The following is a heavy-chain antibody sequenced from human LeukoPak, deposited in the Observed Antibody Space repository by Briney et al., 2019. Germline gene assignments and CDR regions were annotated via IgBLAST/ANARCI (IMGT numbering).Heavy chain of an antibody. J-gene: IGHJ3*02. CDR1: GFTFSSYA. Sequence: GGSLRLSCAASGFTFSSYAMHWVRQAPGKGLEWVAVISYDGSNKYYADSVKGRFTISRDNYKNTLYLQMNSLRAEDTAVYYCARAQGEYYYDSSGPWEDAFDIWGQGSMVTVSS. CDR3: ARAQGEYYYDSSGPWEDAFDI. CDR2: ISYDGSNK. V-gene: IGHV3-30*01. D-gene: IGHD3-22*01.